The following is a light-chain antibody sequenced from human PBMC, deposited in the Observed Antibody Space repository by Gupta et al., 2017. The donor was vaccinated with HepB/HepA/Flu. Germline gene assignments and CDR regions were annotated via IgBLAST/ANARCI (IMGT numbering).Light chain of an antibody. Sequence: DLLLTQSPLSLPVTPGEPASISCRSSQSLLHSNRFTYLDWYLQKPGQSPQLLLSLGAHRAPGVPDRISGSGSGTDFTLKISRVEAEDVGVYYCMQPLHTPWTFGQGTKVEIK. CDR1: QSLLHSNRFTY. CDR3: MQPLHTPWT. J-gene: IGKJ1*01. CDR2: LGA. V-gene: IGKV2-28*01.